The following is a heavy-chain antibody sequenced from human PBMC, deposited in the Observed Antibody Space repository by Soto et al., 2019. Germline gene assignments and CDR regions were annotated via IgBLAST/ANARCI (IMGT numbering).Heavy chain of an antibody. CDR1: GFTFSSYG. Sequence: VQLVESGGGLVQPGGSLRLSCAASGFTFSSYGMHWVRQAPGKGLEWVAVIWYDGSNKYYADSVKGRFTISRDNSKNTLYLQMNSLRAEDTAVYYCARVMRRQQLGRYYYYGMDVWGQGTTVTVSS. J-gene: IGHJ6*02. D-gene: IGHD6-13*01. CDR3: ARVMRRQQLGRYYYYGMDV. CDR2: IWYDGSNK. V-gene: IGHV3-33*08.